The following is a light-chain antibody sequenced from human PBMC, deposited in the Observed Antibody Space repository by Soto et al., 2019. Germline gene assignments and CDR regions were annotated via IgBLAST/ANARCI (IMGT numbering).Light chain of an antibody. CDR1: QSVSNNY. CDR3: HQYGSSPPYT. V-gene: IGKV3-20*01. Sequence: EVVLTQSPGTLSLSPGESATLSCRASQSVSNNYFAWYQQKPGQAPRLLIFGSSDRATGIPDRFSGSGSGTDFTLTISRLEPEAFAVYYCHQYGSSPPYTFGQGTKLEIK. J-gene: IGKJ2*01. CDR2: GSS.